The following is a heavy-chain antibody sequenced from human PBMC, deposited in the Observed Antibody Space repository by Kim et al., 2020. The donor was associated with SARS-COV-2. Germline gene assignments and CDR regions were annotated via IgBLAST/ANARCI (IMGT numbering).Heavy chain of an antibody. D-gene: IGHD6-19*01. Sequence: SETLSLTCAVSGGSISSSNWWSWVRQPPGKGLEWIGEIYHSGSTNYNPSLKSRVTISVDKSKNQFSLKLSSVTAADTAVYYCARLYSSGWTRNYYYGMDVWGQGTTVTVSS. CDR1: GGSISSSNW. CDR3: ARLYSSGWTRNYYYGMDV. CDR2: IYHSGST. J-gene: IGHJ6*02. V-gene: IGHV4-4*02.